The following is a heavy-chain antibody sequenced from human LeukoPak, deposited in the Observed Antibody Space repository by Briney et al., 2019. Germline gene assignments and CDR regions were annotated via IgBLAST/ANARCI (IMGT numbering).Heavy chain of an antibody. Sequence: PSGTLSLTCAVYDGSLSGYYWTWIRQPPGKGLEWIGEIDHSGNTNYNPSLKSRVTISVDTSKNQFSLNLSSVTAADTAVYHCARVVAHFDYWGQGTLVTVSS. CDR3: ARVVAHFDY. CDR2: IDHSGNT. J-gene: IGHJ4*02. CDR1: DGSLSGYY. D-gene: IGHD2-15*01. V-gene: IGHV4-34*01.